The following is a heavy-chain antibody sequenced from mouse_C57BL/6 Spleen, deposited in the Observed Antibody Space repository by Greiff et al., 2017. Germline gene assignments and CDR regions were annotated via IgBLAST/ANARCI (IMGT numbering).Heavy chain of an antibody. Sequence: VQLQPSWAELVKPGASVKMSCKASGYTFTTYPIEWMKQNHGKSLEWIGNFHPYNDDTKYNEKFKGKATLTVEKSSSTVYLELSRLTSDDSAVYYCARGHYYGKGVYAMDYWGQGTSVTVSS. CDR1: GYTFTTYP. CDR3: ARGHYYGKGVYAMDY. D-gene: IGHD2-1*01. J-gene: IGHJ4*01. CDR2: FHPYNDDT. V-gene: IGHV1-47*01.